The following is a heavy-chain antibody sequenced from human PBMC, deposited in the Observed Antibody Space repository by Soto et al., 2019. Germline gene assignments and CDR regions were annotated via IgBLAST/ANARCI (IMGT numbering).Heavy chain of an antibody. CDR1: GYTFINYG. J-gene: IGHJ6*02. D-gene: IGHD1-1*01. V-gene: IGHV1-18*04. CDR2: ISVYKGNT. Sequence: GASVKVSCKASGYTFINYGISWVRQAPGQGLEWMGWISVYKGNTDYAQRFQGRVTMTTDTSTNTAYMEVRSLRPDDTAIYYCARDRELDRLHGYYYGMDVWGQGTTVTVSS. CDR3: ARDRELDRLHGYYYGMDV.